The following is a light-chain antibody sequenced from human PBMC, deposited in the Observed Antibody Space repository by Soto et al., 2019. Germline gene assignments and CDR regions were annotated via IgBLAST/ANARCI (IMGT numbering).Light chain of an antibody. Sequence: EIVLTQSPATLSLSPGERATLSCRASQSVSSFLAWYQQKPGQAPRLLIYDASNRATGIPARFSGSGSGTDFTLTISSREPEDVAVYYCQQRSNWPLTFGPGTKLEIK. CDR1: QSVSSF. V-gene: IGKV3-11*01. CDR2: DAS. CDR3: QQRSNWPLT. J-gene: IGKJ2*01.